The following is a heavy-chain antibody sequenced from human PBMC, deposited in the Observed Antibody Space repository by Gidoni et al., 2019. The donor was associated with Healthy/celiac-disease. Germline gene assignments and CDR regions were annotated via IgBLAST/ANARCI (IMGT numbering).Heavy chain of an antibody. CDR1: GYTFTGYY. CDR2: INPNSGGT. Sequence: QVQLVQSGAEVKTPGASVKVSCKASGYTFTGYYMHWVRQAPGQGLEWMGWINPNSGGTNYAQKFQGRVTMTRDTSISTAYMELSRLRSDDTAVYYCARSYDFWSGYQTYSLNWFDPWGQGTLVTVSS. V-gene: IGHV1-2*02. D-gene: IGHD3-3*01. J-gene: IGHJ5*02. CDR3: ARSYDFWSGYQTYSLNWFDP.